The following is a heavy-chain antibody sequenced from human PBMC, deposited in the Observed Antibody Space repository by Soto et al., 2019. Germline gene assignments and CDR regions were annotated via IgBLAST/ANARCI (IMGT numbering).Heavy chain of an antibody. CDR1: GYTFTSYG. V-gene: IGHV1-18*04. Sequence: ASVKVSCKASGYTFTSYGISWVRQAPGQGLEWMGWISAYNGNTNYAQKLQGRVTMTTDTSTSTAYMELSSLRSEDTAVYYCARDNVDTAMAHSHYYGMDVWGQGTTVTVSS. J-gene: IGHJ6*02. D-gene: IGHD5-18*01. CDR2: ISAYNGNT. CDR3: ARDNVDTAMAHSHYYGMDV.